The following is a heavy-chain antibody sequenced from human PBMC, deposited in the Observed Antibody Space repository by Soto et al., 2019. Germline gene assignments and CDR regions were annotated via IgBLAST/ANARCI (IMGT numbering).Heavy chain of an antibody. CDR3: ARLTYRSGWFDF. D-gene: IGHD2-15*01. J-gene: IGHJ4*02. CDR1: GYSFTSYW. Sequence: GESLKISCKGSGYSFTSYWIGWVRQMPGKGLEWMGIIYRGDSDTRYSPSLQGHVTISADRSINTAYLQWSSLKASDTALYYCARLTYRSGWFDFWGQGALVTVSS. V-gene: IGHV5-51*01. CDR2: IYRGDSDT.